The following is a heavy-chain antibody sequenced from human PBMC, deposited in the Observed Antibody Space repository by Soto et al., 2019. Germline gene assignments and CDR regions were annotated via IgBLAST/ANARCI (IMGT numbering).Heavy chain of an antibody. V-gene: IGHV3-30*18. CDR2: ISYDGSNK. CDR1: GFTFSSYG. CDR3: AKDNGIAVAALDY. J-gene: IGHJ4*02. D-gene: IGHD6-19*01. Sequence: GGSLRLSCAASGFTFSSYGMHWVRQAPGKGLEWVAVISYDGSNKYYADSVKGRFTISRDNSKNTLYLQMNSLRAEDTAVYYCAKDNGIAVAALDYWGQGTLVTVSS.